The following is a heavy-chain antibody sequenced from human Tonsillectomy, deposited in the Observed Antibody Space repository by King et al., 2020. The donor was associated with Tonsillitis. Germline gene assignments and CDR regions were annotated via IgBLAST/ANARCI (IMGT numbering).Heavy chain of an antibody. D-gene: IGHD2-2*01. Sequence: VQLQESGPGLVKPSQTLSLTCKVSGGPISSGGYYWSWIRQHPGKGLEWIGYIYYSGSTYYNPSLKIRVTISVDTSKNHFSLKLSSVTAADTAVYYCARGLFSSTSADAFDIWGQGTLVAVSS. V-gene: IGHV4-31*03. CDR2: IYYSGST. J-gene: IGHJ3*02. CDR1: GGPISSGGYY. CDR3: ARGLFSSTSADAFDI.